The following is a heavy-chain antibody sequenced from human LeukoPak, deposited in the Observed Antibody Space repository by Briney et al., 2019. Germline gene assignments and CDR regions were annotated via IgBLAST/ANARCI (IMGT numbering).Heavy chain of an antibody. V-gene: IGHV4-39*07. CDR1: GGSMTNNTFY. CDR3: ARVLIWFGQLQNWFDP. J-gene: IGHJ5*02. CDR2: IYHTGPT. Sequence: KPSETLSLTCTVSGGSMTNNTFYWGWIRQPPGKGLEWIGSIYHTGPTYYNPSLKSRVTISVDTSKNQFSLKPSSVTAADTAVYYCARVLIWFGQLQNWFDPWGPGTLVTVSS. D-gene: IGHD3-10*01.